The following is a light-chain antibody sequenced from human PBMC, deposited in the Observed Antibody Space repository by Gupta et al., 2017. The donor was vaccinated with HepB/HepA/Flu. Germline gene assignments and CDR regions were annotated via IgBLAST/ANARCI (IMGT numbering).Light chain of an antibody. J-gene: IGLJ2*01. Sequence: QSVLTQPPSASGTSGQRVTISCSGSSSNIGTNYVYWYQQLPGTAPRLLISRNNQRPSGVPDRFSGSKSDTSASLAITGLRPEDEADYYCAAWDDSLRGHIFGGGTKLTVL. V-gene: IGLV1-47*01. CDR3: AAWDDSLRGHI. CDR1: SSNIGTNY. CDR2: RNN.